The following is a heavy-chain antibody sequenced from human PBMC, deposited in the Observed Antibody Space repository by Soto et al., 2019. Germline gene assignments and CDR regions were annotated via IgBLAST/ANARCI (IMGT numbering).Heavy chain of an antibody. CDR2: IRANDESI. J-gene: IGHJ3*02. Sequence: VGSLRLSCVASGFDFRSYEMNWARQAPGKGLEWVSNIRANDESIYYADSVKGRVSVSRDNAKNSLFLEMNSLRVDDTAVYYCARETLRDAIDIWGQGTMVTVSS. V-gene: IGHV3-48*03. CDR1: GFDFRSYE. CDR3: ARETLRDAIDI.